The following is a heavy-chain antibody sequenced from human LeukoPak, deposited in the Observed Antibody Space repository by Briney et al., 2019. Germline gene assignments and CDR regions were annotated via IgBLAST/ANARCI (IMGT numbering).Heavy chain of an antibody. J-gene: IGHJ4*02. CDR3: ARDGYLAVDY. Sequence: SETLSLTCTVSGGSISSSTYYWGWIRQPPGKGLEWIGNIYYSGNTYYNPSLQSRVTISVDTSKNQFSLKLSSVTAADTAVYYCARDGYLAVDYWGQGTLVTVSS. D-gene: IGHD2-2*03. CDR1: GGSISSSTYY. CDR2: IYYSGNT. V-gene: IGHV4-39*07.